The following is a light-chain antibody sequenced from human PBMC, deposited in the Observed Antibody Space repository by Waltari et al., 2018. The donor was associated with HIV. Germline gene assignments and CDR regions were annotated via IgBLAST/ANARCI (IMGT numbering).Light chain of an antibody. Sequence: DIHMSQSPPTLTASVGDSVNITCRASQNVGTWLAWYQQKPGEAPKLLIHKATDVEDGVPSRFSGSASGTEFTLTIDSLHPDDFATFYCHQYSNYLGSFGQGTKLELK. J-gene: IGKJ1*01. V-gene: IGKV1-5*03. CDR1: QNVGTW. CDR3: HQYSNYLGS. CDR2: KAT.